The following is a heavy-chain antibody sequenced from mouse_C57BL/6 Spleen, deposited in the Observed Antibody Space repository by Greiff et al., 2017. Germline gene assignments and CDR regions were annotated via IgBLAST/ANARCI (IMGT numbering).Heavy chain of an antibody. D-gene: IGHD2-1*01. V-gene: IGHV1-74*01. CDR2: IHPSDSDT. CDR3: AMESYGNYVWFAY. Sequence: QVQLKQPGAELVKPGASVEVSCKASGYTFTSYWMHWVKQRPGQGLEWIGRIHPSDSDTNYNQKFKGKATLTVDKSSSTAYMQLSSLTSEDSAVYYCAMESYGNYVWFAYWGQGTLVTVSA. J-gene: IGHJ3*01. CDR1: GYTFTSYW.